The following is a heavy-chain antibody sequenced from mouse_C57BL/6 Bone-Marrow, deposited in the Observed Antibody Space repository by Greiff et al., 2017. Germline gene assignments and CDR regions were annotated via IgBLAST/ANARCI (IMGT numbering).Heavy chain of an antibody. Sequence: VQLQQPGAELVMPGASVKLSCKASGYTFTSYWMHWVKQRPGQGLEWIGEIDPSDSYTNYNQKFKGKSTLTVDKSSSTAYMQLSSLTSEDSAVDYCARDRYDGSSWFAYWGQGTLVTVSA. D-gene: IGHD1-1*01. J-gene: IGHJ3*01. CDR2: IDPSDSYT. V-gene: IGHV1-69*01. CDR3: ARDRYDGSSWFAY. CDR1: GYTFTSYW.